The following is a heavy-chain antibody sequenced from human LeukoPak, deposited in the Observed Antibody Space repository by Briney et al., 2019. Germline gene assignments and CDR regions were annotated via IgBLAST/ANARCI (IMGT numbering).Heavy chain of an antibody. Sequence: SETLSLTCTVSGGSISSSSYYWGWICQPPGKGLEWIGSIYYSGSTYYNPSLKSRVTISLDTSKNQFSLNLKSVTAADTAVYYCARAHGSGYSGYVSREDWFDPWGQGTLVTVSS. V-gene: IGHV4-39*07. CDR2: IYYSGST. CDR1: GGSISSSSYY. CDR3: ARAHGSGYSGYVSREDWFDP. J-gene: IGHJ5*02. D-gene: IGHD5-12*01.